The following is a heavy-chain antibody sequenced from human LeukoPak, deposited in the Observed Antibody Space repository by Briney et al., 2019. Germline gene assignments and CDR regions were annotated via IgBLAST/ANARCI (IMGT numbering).Heavy chain of an antibody. CDR1: GFTFSSYW. CDR2: INSDGSST. J-gene: IGHJ6*02. CDR3: ASYSSSSYGMDV. D-gene: IGHD6-13*01. Sequence: GGSLRLSCAASGFTFSSYWIHWVRQAPGKGLVWVSRINSDGSSTSYADSVKGRFTISRDNAKNTLYLQMNSLRAEDTAVYYCASYSSSSYGMDVWGQGTTVTVSS. V-gene: IGHV3-74*01.